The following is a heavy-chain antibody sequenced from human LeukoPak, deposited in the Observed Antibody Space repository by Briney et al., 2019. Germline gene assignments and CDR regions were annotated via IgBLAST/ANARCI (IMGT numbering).Heavy chain of an antibody. V-gene: IGHV4-34*01. CDR2: INHSGST. J-gene: IGHJ4*02. Sequence: SETLSLTCAAYGGSFSGYYWSWIRQPPGKGLEWIGEINHSGSTNYNPSLKSRVTISVDTSKNQFSLKLSSVTAADTAVYYCARATASYYFDYWGQGTLVTVSS. CDR3: ARATASYYFDY. CDR1: GGSFSGYY.